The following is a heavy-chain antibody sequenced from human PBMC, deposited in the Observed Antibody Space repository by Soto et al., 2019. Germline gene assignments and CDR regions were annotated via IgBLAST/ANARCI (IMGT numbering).Heavy chain of an antibody. CDR3: ARDDLGYCSSTSCYGGWYYGMDV. CDR2: IWYDGSNK. V-gene: IGHV3-33*01. D-gene: IGHD2-2*01. CDR1: GFTFSSYG. Sequence: AGGSLRLSCAASGFTFSSYGMHWVRQAPGKGLEWVAVIWYDGSNKYYADSVKGRFTISRDNSKNTLYLQMNSLRAEDTAVYYCARDDLGYCSSTSCYGGWYYGMDVWGQGTTVTVSS. J-gene: IGHJ6*02.